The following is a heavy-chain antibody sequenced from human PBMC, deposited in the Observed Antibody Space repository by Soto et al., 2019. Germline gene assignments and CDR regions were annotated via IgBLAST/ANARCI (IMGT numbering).Heavy chain of an antibody. Sequence: SETLSLTCTVSGGSISSGGYSWTWIRQSPGKGLEWIGYTYQSGSAYYNPSLKSRVTISVDRSKNQFSLNLTSVAAADTAVYYCARDYYGMDVWGQGTTVTVSS. CDR1: GGSISSGGYS. CDR2: TYQSGSA. J-gene: IGHJ6*02. V-gene: IGHV4-30-2*06. CDR3: ARDYYGMDV.